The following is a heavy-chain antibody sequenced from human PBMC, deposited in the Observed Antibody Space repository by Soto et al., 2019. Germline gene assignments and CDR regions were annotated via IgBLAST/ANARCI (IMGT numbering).Heavy chain of an antibody. J-gene: IGHJ4*02. CDR1: GFTFSSYG. D-gene: IGHD5-12*01. CDR3: AKDGCGYNSGVDY. V-gene: IGHV3-30*18. Sequence: QVRLVESGGGVVQPGRSLRLSCAASGFTFSSYGMHWVRQVPGKGLEWVAVISYDGSNKYYADSVKGRFTNSRDSSKNTLYMQMNSLRAEDTAGFYWAKDGCGYNSGVDYWDQGTLVTVSS. CDR2: ISYDGSNK.